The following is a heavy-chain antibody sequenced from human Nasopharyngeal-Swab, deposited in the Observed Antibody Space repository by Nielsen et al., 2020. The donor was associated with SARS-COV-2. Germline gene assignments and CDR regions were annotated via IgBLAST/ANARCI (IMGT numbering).Heavy chain of an antibody. J-gene: IGHJ6*02. D-gene: IGHD3-10*01. CDR1: GFTFSSYG. CDR2: ISYDGSNK. CDR3: AKEPGVLWFGELSSYGMDV. V-gene: IGHV3-30*18. Sequence: GGSLRLSCAASGFTFSSYGMHWVRQAPGKGLEWVAVISYDGSNKYYADSVKGRFTISRDNSKNTLYLQMNSLRAEDTAVYYCAKEPGVLWFGELSSYGMDVWGQGTTVTVSS.